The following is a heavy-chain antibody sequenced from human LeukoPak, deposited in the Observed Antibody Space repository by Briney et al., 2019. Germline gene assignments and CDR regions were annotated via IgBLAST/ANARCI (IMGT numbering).Heavy chain of an antibody. CDR3: AKGTMVRWDV. D-gene: IGHD3-10*01. CDR2: ISDSGGST. V-gene: IGHV3-23*01. CDR1: GFTFSSYA. Sequence: GSLRLSCAASGFTFSSYAMNWVRQAPGKGLEWVSIISDSGGSTYNADSVKGRFTISRDNSKNTLYLQMNSLRAEDTAVYYCAKGTMVRWDVWGQGTTVTVSS. J-gene: IGHJ6*02.